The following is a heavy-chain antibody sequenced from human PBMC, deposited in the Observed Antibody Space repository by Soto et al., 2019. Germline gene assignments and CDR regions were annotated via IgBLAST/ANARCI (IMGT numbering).Heavy chain of an antibody. V-gene: IGHV3-7*01. CDR3: AREYRSVLTFGGVIGYYYYMDV. Sequence: GGSLRLSCAASGFTFSSYWMSWVRQAPGKGLEWVANIKQDGSEKYYVDSVKGRFTISRDNSKNSLYLQMNSLRAEDTAEYSGAREYRSVLTFGGVIGYYYYMDVWGKGTTVTVSS. D-gene: IGHD3-16*01. CDR2: IKQDGSEK. CDR1: GFTFSSYW. J-gene: IGHJ6*03.